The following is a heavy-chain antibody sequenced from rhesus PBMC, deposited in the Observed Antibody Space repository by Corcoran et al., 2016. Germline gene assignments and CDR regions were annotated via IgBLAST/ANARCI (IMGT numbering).Heavy chain of an antibody. V-gene: IGHV4-173*01. CDR3: ARDGDKVFDY. J-gene: IGHJ4*01. CDR2: ISGGGGST. D-gene: IGHD2-39*01. CDR1: GGSISSNY. Sequence: QLQLQESGPGLVKPSETLSLTCAVSGGSISSNYWSWIRQPPGKGLEWIGSISGGGGSTDYKPYLKSRGTISKDTSKNQFALKLSSVTAADTAVYYWARDGDKVFDYWGQGVLVTVSS.